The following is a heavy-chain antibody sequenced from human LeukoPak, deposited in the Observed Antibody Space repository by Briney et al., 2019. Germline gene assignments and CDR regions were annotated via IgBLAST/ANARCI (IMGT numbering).Heavy chain of an antibody. J-gene: IGHJ4*02. D-gene: IGHD4-17*01. CDR3: AKDRAYGDYGVYYFDY. Sequence: PGGSLRLSCAASGFTFSSYWMHWVRQAPGKGLVWVSAISGSGGSTYYADSVKGRFTISRDNSKNTLYLQMNSLRAEDTAVYYCAKDRAYGDYGVYYFDYWGQGTLVTVSS. V-gene: IGHV3-23*01. CDR1: GFTFSSYW. CDR2: ISGSGGST.